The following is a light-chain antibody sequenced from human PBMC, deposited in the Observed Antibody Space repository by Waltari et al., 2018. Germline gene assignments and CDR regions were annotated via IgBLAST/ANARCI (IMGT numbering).Light chain of an antibody. Sequence: DIVMTQSPDSLAVSLGERATINCKSSQNILYSSNNKNYLAWYQLKPGQAPKLLFYWASTRKSGVPDRFSGSGSGTEFTLTINSLQAEDVAVYYCQQHYSTPRTFGQGTKVEIK. CDR3: QQHYSTPRT. CDR1: QNILYSSNNKNY. V-gene: IGKV4-1*01. J-gene: IGKJ1*01. CDR2: WAS.